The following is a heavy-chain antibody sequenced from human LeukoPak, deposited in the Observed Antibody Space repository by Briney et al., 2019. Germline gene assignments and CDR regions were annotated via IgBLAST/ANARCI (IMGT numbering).Heavy chain of an antibody. D-gene: IGHD6-19*01. CDR3: ASPFPYSSGRFLAY. V-gene: IGHV4-38-2*02. Sequence: SETLSLTCTVSGYSISSGYYWGWIRQPPGKGLEWIGSIYHSGSTYYNPSLKSRVTISVDTSKNQISLKLSSVTAADTAVYYCASPFPYSSGRFLAYWGQGTLVTVSS. CDR2: IYHSGST. CDR1: GYSISSGYY. J-gene: IGHJ4*02.